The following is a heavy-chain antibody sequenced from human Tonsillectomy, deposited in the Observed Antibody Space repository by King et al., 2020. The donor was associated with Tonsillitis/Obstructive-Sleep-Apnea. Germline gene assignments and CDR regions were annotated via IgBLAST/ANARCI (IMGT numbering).Heavy chain of an antibody. CDR2: ISYDGSNK. D-gene: IGHD3-3*01. J-gene: IGHJ4*02. CDR3: ARGSPYYDFWSGWVDY. V-gene: IGHV3-30*04. Sequence: QLVQSGGGVVQPGRSLRLSCAASGFTFSSYAMHWVRQAPGKGLEWVAVISYDGSNKYYADSVKGRFTISRDNSKNTLYLQMNGLRAEDTAVYYCARGSPYYDFWSGWVDYWGQGTLVTVSS. CDR1: GFTFSSYA.